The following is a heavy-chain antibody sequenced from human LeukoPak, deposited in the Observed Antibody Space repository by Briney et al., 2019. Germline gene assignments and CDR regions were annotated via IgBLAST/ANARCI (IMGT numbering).Heavy chain of an antibody. CDR2: ISSSNIYI. Sequence: GGSLRLSCAASGFTFSSYSINWVRQAPGKGLEWVSSISSSNIYIYYADSLKGRFTISRDNAKNSLYLQMNSLRAEDTAVYYCVSRGSTEYYFDYWGQGTLVTVSS. V-gene: IGHV3-21*04. CDR1: GFTFSSYS. CDR3: VSRGSTEYYFDY. J-gene: IGHJ4*02. D-gene: IGHD6-13*01.